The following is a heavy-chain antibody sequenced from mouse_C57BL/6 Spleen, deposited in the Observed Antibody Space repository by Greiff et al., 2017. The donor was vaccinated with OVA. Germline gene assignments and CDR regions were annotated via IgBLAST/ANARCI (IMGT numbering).Heavy chain of an antibody. J-gene: IGHJ2*01. CDR1: GYTFTSYW. CDR2: IHPNSGST. V-gene: IGHV1-64*01. Sequence: QVQLQQPGAELVKPGASVKLSCKASGYTFTSYWMHWVKQRPGQGLEWIGMIHPNSGSTNYNEKFKSKATLTVDKSSSTAYMQLSSLTSEDSAVYYCARSGPDYYGSSSHDYWGQGTTLTVSS. CDR3: ARSGPDYYGSSSHDY. D-gene: IGHD1-1*01.